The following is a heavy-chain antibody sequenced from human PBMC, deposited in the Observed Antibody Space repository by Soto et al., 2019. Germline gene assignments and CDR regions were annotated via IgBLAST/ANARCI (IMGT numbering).Heavy chain of an antibody. J-gene: IGHJ6*03. Sequence: QVQLQQWGAGLLKPSETLSLTCAVYGGSFSGYQWSWIRQTPGKGLEWIGEINDSGNINYNPSLKSRVTLSLCTPNKQKSLKLSSVTAAATAVYYCARRLILWFGELCRRGGYYYDMAVWGKGTTVMVSS. CDR3: ARRLILWFGELCRRGGYYYDMAV. CDR2: INDSGNI. D-gene: IGHD3-10*01. V-gene: IGHV4-34*01. CDR1: GGSFSGYQ.